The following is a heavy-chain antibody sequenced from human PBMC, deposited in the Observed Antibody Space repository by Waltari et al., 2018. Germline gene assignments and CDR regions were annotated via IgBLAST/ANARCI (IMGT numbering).Heavy chain of an antibody. V-gene: IGHV3-9*01. CDR2: ISWNSGSI. CDR1: GFTVDDYA. J-gene: IGHJ4*02. Sequence: EVQLVESGGGLVQPGRSLRLSCAASGFTVDDYAMHWVRQAPGKGLDWVSGISWNSGSIGYADAVKGRFTISRDNAKNSLYLQMNSLRAEDTALYYCAKRGYSEYYFDYWGQGTLVTVSS. CDR3: AKRGYSEYYFDY. D-gene: IGHD5-18*01.